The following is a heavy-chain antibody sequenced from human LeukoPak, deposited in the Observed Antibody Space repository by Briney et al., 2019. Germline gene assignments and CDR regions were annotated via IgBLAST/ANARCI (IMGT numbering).Heavy chain of an antibody. J-gene: IGHJ5*02. Sequence: SETLSLTCTVSGYSISSGYYWSWIRQPPGKGLEWIGEINHSGSTNYNPSLKSRVTISVDTSKNQFSLKLSSVTAADTAVYYCARRVGITMVRGVIAWFDPWGQGTLVTVSS. CDR1: GYSISSGYY. CDR3: ARRVGITMVRGVIAWFDP. CDR2: INHSGST. V-gene: IGHV4-38-2*02. D-gene: IGHD3-10*01.